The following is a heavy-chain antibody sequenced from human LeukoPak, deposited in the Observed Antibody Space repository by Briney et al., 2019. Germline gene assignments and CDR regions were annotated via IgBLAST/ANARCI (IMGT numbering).Heavy chain of an antibody. CDR1: GGSISSSSHY. J-gene: IGHJ4*02. D-gene: IGHD5-24*01. Sequence: SETLSLTCTVSGGSISSSSHYWGWIRQPPGKGLEWIGSIYYSGSTYYNPSLKSRVTISVDTSKNQFSLKLSSVTAADTAVYYCARVWLQRFDYWGQGTLVTVSS. CDR3: ARVWLQRFDY. CDR2: IYYSGST. V-gene: IGHV4-39*07.